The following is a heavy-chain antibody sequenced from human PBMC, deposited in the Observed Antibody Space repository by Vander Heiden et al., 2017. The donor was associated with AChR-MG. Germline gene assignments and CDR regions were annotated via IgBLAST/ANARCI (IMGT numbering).Heavy chain of an antibody. CDR1: GFTFSSYW. J-gene: IGHJ2*01. Sequence: ELQLVESGGGLVQPGGSLSLSWAAPGFTFSSYWMHWVRQAPGKGLVWISHINSDGSSTSYADAVKGRFTISRDNAKNTLYLQMNSLRAEDTAVYYCARVRWYFDLWGRGTLVTVSS. V-gene: IGHV3-74*01. CDR3: ARVRWYFDL. CDR2: INSDGSST.